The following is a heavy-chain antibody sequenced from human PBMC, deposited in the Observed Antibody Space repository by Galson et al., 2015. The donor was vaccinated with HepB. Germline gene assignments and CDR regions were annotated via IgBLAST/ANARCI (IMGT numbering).Heavy chain of an antibody. CDR2: ISSSSSYT. Sequence: SLRLSCAASGFTFSDYYMSWIRQAPGKGLEWVSYISSSSSYTNYADSVKGRFTISRDNAKNSLYLQMNSVRAEDTAVYYCASELVRGVIRMVVDYWGQGTLVTVSS. CDR3: ASELVRGVIRMVVDY. J-gene: IGHJ4*02. D-gene: IGHD3-10*01. CDR1: GFTFSDYY. V-gene: IGHV3-11*06.